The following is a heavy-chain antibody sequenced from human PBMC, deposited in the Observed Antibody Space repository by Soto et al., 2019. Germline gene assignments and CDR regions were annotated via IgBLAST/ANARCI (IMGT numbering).Heavy chain of an antibody. J-gene: IGHJ3*02. CDR2: IRSKAYGGTT. CDR3: TRDPKYYDYIWGSSYDAFDI. D-gene: IGHD3-16*01. Sequence: EVQLVESGGGLVQPGRSLRLSCTASGFTFGDYAMSWFRQAPGKGLEWVGFIRSKAYGGTTEYAASVKGRFTISRDDSKSIAYLQMNSLKTEDTAVYYCTRDPKYYDYIWGSSYDAFDIWGQGTMVTVSS. V-gene: IGHV3-49*03. CDR1: GFTFGDYA.